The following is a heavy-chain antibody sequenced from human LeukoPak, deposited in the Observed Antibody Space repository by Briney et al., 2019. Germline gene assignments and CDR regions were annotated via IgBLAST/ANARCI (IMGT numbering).Heavy chain of an antibody. CDR3: AKDLPAAVD. Sequence: GGPRRLSCAALGFTLRSYSMSWVRQAPGKGREWGSFISRDSTVIYHAGSVKGRFTISRDNAKNSLYLQMNNLRAEDTAIYYCAKDLPAAVDWGQGTLVTVSS. CDR2: ISRDSTVI. D-gene: IGHD2-2*01. CDR1: GFTLRSYS. J-gene: IGHJ4*02. V-gene: IGHV3-21*01.